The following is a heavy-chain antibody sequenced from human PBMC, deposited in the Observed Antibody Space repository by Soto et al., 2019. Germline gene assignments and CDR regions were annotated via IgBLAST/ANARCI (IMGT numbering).Heavy chain of an antibody. V-gene: IGHV4-30-2*01. CDR3: ARGTAYYDFWSGYPSVAYYFDY. D-gene: IGHD3-3*01. Sequence: SETLSLTCAVSGGSISSGGYSWSWIRQPPGKGLEWIGYIYHSGSTYYNPSLKSRVTISVDRSKNQFSLKLSSVTAADTAVYYCARGTAYYDFWSGYPSVAYYFDYWGQGTLVTVS. J-gene: IGHJ4*02. CDR2: IYHSGST. CDR1: GGSISSGGYS.